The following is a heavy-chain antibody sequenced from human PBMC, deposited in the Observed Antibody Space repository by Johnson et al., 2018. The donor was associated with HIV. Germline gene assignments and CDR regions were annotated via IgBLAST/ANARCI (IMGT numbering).Heavy chain of an antibody. V-gene: IGHV3-30*18. Sequence: QVQLVESGGGLVQPGRSLRLSCAASGFTFDDYAMHWVRQAPGKGLEWVAVISYDGSNKYYADSVKGRFTISRDNAKNSLYLQMNSLRAEDTAFYYCAKDMSYYSRGDAFDIWGQGTMVTVSS. CDR2: ISYDGSNK. D-gene: IGHD3-22*01. CDR3: AKDMSYYSRGDAFDI. J-gene: IGHJ3*02. CDR1: GFTFDDYA.